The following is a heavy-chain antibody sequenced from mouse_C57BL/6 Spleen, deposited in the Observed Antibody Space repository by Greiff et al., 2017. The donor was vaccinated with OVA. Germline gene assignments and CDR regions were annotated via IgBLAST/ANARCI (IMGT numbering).Heavy chain of an antibody. CDR2: IYPGSGNT. J-gene: IGHJ2*01. CDR3: ARGPYYGSSLGFDY. D-gene: IGHD1-1*01. Sequence: VQLQESGPELVKPGASVKISCKASGYSFTSYYIHWVKQRPGQGLEWIGWIYPGSGNTKFNEKFKGKATLTADTSSSTAYMQLSSLTSEDSAVYYCARGPYYGSSLGFDYWGQGTTLTVSS. CDR1: GYSFTSYY. V-gene: IGHV1-66*01.